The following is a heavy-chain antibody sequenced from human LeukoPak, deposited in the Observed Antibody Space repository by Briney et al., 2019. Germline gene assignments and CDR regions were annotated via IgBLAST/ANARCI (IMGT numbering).Heavy chain of an antibody. Sequence: SETLSLTCAVYGGSFSGYYWSCIRQPPGKGLEWIGEINHSGSTNYNPSLKSRVTISVDTSKNQFSLKLSSVTAADTAVYYCARGFGVYYDSSGYYPFDYWGQGTLVTVSS. J-gene: IGHJ4*02. D-gene: IGHD3-22*01. CDR2: INHSGST. CDR1: GGSFSGYY. CDR3: ARGFGVYYDSSGYYPFDY. V-gene: IGHV4-34*01.